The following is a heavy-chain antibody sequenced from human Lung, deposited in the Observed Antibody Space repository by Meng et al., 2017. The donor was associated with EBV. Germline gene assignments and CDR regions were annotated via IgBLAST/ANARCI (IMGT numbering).Heavy chain of an antibody. Sequence: GEVLWPGAGGGGPRAWGRGLWEPGDDTLPGYGVAWFRAGPGQGLGWMAWVGAPDGDTSHVPMFQGRVTVTADRPTATAYMELRNLRSDDTAVYYCSRGTPGRRYADYWGQGTLVTVSS. V-gene: IGHV1-18*01. CDR1: DDTLPGYG. CDR3: SRGTPGRRYADY. J-gene: IGHJ4*02. CDR2: VGAPDGDT. D-gene: IGHD3-10*01.